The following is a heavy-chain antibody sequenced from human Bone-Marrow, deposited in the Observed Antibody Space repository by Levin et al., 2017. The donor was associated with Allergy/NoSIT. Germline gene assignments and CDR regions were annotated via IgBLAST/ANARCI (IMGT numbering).Heavy chain of an antibody. CDR1: GFNFGNFG. Sequence: SCGASGFNFGNFGMHWVRQAPGKGLEWVAVIWSDGNNRFYADSVRGRFTISRDNSKNTLSLQLNSPRVEDTAIYYCVKEKGPFDAFDFWGQGTVVTVSS. J-gene: IGHJ3*01. CDR3: VKEKGPFDAFDF. CDR2: IWSDGNNR. V-gene: IGHV3-33*06.